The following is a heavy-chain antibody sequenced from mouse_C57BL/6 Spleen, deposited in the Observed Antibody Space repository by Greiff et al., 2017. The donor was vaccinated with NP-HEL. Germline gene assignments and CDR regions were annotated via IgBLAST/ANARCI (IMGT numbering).Heavy chain of an antibody. CDR2: IWSGGST. Sequence: VQLQQSGPGLVQPSQSLSITCTVSGFSLTSYGVHWVRQSPGKGLEWLGVIWSGGSTDYNAAFISRLSISKDNSKSQVFFKMNSLQADDTAIDYCARDWYYFDYWGQGTTLTVSS. J-gene: IGHJ2*01. CDR3: ARDWYYFDY. V-gene: IGHV2-2*01. CDR1: GFSLTSYG. D-gene: IGHD4-1*01.